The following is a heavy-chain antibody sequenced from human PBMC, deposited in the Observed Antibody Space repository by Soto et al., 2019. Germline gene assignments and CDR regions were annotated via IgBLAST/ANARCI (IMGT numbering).Heavy chain of an antibody. CDR1: GYSFTGNS. J-gene: IGHJ4*02. Sequence: QVHLVQSGAEVKKPGASVKVSCKASGYSFTGNSMHSVRQAPGQGLEWMGWINPNNGGTNYAQKFQGRVTMTRDTSISTAYMDLSRLRSDDTAVYYWAMQRGGVVFWGQGTLVTVSS. V-gene: IGHV1-2*02. CDR2: INPNNGGT. CDR3: AMQRGGVVF. D-gene: IGHD6-25*01.